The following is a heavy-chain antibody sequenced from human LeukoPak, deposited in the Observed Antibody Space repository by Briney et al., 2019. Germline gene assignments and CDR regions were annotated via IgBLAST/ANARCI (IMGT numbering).Heavy chain of an antibody. V-gene: IGHV4-59*08. Sequence: SETLSLTCTVSGGSISSHYWSWIRQPPGKGLEWIGYIYYSGYTNYNPSLKSRVTISIDTSKNQFSLKLSSVTAADTAVYYCSRQERWERPMFFDYWGQGTLVTVSS. J-gene: IGHJ4*02. CDR2: IYYSGYT. D-gene: IGHD1-26*01. CDR1: GGSISSHY. CDR3: SRQERWERPMFFDY.